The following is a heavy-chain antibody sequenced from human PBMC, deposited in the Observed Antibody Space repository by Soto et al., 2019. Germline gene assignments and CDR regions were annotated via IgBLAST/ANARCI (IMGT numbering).Heavy chain of an antibody. D-gene: IGHD3-10*01. CDR1: GFTFSSYA. CDR3: AKDCYYGSGSYYTDAFDI. Sequence: EVQLLESGGGLVQPGGSLRLSCAASGFTFSSYAMSWVRQAPGKGLEWVSAISGSGGSTYYADSVKGRFTISRDNSKNTLYLQMNRLRAEDTAVYYCAKDCYYGSGSYYTDAFDIWGQGTMVTVSS. CDR2: ISGSGGST. V-gene: IGHV3-23*01. J-gene: IGHJ3*02.